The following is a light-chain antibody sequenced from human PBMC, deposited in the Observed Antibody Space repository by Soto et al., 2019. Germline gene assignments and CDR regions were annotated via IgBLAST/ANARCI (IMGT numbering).Light chain of an antibody. Sequence: EIVLTQSPGTLSLSPGERATLSCRASQSVSSSYLAWYQQKPGQAPRLLIYGASSRATGLPDRFSGSGSGTDVTLTISRLEPEDFAVYYCQQYGSSPQTLGGGTKVEIK. CDR3: QQYGSSPQT. CDR2: GAS. J-gene: IGKJ4*01. CDR1: QSVSSSY. V-gene: IGKV3-20*01.